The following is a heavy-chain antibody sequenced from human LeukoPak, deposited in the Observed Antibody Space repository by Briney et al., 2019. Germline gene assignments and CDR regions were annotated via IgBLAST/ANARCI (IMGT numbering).Heavy chain of an antibody. CDR3: AILTLWFGELFDY. CDR2: IYYSGST. Sequence: SETLSLTCIVSGGSISSSSYYWGWIRQPPGKGLEWIGSIYYSGSTYYNPSLKSRVTISVDTSKNQFSLKLSSVTAADTAVYYCAILTLWFGELFDYWGQGTLVTVSS. D-gene: IGHD3-10*01. J-gene: IGHJ4*02. CDR1: GGSISSSSYY. V-gene: IGHV4-39*01.